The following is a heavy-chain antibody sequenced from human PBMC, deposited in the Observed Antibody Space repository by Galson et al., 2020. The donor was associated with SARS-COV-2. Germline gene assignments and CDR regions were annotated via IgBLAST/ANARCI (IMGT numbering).Heavy chain of an antibody. CDR3: ARGEVQTLDY. Sequence: APGQGLEWMGGIIHVFETAKYAQKFQGRVTITADESATTAYMELTSLRSEDTAVYFCARGEVQTLDYWGQGTLVTVSS. CDR2: IIHVFETA. V-gene: IGHV1-69*01. D-gene: IGHD3-16*01. J-gene: IGHJ4*02.